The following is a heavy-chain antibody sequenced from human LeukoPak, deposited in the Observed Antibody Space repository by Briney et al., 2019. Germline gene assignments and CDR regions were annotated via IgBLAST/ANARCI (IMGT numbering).Heavy chain of an antibody. Sequence: GGSLRLSCTASGFTFSSYTMNWVRQAPGKGLEWASSISPSGSSIWHADSVKGRFTISRDNAKNSVHLQVTNLRVDDTAVYYCGRDFLGESGAGGPWGQGILVTVSS. CDR3: GRDFLGESGAGGP. V-gene: IGHV3-21*01. CDR1: GFTFSSYT. D-gene: IGHD3-10*01. CDR2: ISPSGSSI. J-gene: IGHJ5*02.